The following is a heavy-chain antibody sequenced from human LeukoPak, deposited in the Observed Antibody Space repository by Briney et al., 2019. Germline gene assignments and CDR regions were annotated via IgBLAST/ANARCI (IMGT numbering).Heavy chain of an antibody. D-gene: IGHD2-15*01. CDR1: GFTFSTYS. Sequence: GGSLRLSCAASGFTFSTYSMNWVRQDPQKGLEWVSYISSSSSTKYYADSVKGRFTISRDNAKNSLYLQMNSLRAEDTAVYYCARDGYCSGGSCYSAVDYWGQGTLVTVSS. CDR2: ISSSSSTK. V-gene: IGHV3-48*04. J-gene: IGHJ4*02. CDR3: ARDGYCSGGSCYSAVDY.